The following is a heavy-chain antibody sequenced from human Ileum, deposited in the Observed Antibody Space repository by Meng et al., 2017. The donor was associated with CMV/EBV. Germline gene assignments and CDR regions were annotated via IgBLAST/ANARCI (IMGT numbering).Heavy chain of an antibody. J-gene: IGHJ5*02. CDR1: GYTFTDYN. CDR3: ARVCQYVWGSYRCFDP. CDR2: INPHSGNT. D-gene: IGHD3-16*02. V-gene: IGHV1-8*01. Sequence: SGYTFTDYNIFWVRQASGQGLEWMGWINPHSGNTGYTQKFQGRVTMTRDTSISTAYMELSSLRSDDTAVYYCARVCQYVWGSYRCFDPWGQGTLVTVSS.